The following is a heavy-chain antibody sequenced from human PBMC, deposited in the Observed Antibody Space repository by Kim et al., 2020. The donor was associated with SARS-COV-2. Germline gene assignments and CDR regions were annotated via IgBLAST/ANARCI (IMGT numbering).Heavy chain of an antibody. D-gene: IGHD6-13*01. J-gene: IGHJ4*02. Sequence: GGSLRLSCVASGFSFSSYPMNWVRQAPGKGLEWVSYVSSSTGTIYYADSVKGRFTISRDNAKNSLYLQMNIMRDEDTAVYYCARGSGSSWYFDSWGQGSLVTVSS. CDR2: VSSSTGTI. V-gene: IGHV3-48*02. CDR3: ARGSGSSWYFDS. CDR1: GFSFSSYP.